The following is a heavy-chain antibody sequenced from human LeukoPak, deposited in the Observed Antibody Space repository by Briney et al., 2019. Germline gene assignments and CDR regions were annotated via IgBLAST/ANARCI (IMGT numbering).Heavy chain of an antibody. Sequence: PGGSLRLSCTTSGFTFGDYAMTWVRQASGKGLEWVGFIRSKAYGGTTEYAASVKGRFTISRDDSRSIAYLQMNSLKTEDAAVYYCCYSSWATFDAFDIWGQGTMVTVSS. V-gene: IGHV3-49*04. CDR1: GFTFGDYA. CDR3: CYSSWATFDAFDI. J-gene: IGHJ3*02. CDR2: IRSKAYGGTT. D-gene: IGHD6-13*01.